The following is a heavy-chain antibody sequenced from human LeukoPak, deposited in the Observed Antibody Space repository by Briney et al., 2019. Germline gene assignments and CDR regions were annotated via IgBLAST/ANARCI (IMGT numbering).Heavy chain of an antibody. D-gene: IGHD1-26*01. CDR3: ARDLRGARDY. J-gene: IGHJ4*02. Sequence: GGSLRLSCATSGFTFSSYWMHWVRQVPGKGLLWVSRINEDGRSTSYADSVKGRFTISRDNAKNTLYLQMNSLRAKDTSVYYCARDLRGARDYWGQGTLVTVSS. CDR1: GFTFSSYW. V-gene: IGHV3-74*01. CDR2: INEDGRST.